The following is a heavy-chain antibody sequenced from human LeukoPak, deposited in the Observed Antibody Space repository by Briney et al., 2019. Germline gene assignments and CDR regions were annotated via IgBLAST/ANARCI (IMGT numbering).Heavy chain of an antibody. J-gene: IGHJ3*02. Sequence: GESLKISCKGSGYSFTSYWIGWVRQMPGKGLEWMGIIYPGDSDTRYSPSFQGQVTISAGKSISTAYLQWSSLKASDTAMYYCARQYSGSYRAFDIWGQGTMVTVSS. CDR2: IYPGDSDT. V-gene: IGHV5-51*01. CDR3: ARQYSGSYRAFDI. CDR1: GYSFTSYW. D-gene: IGHD1-26*01.